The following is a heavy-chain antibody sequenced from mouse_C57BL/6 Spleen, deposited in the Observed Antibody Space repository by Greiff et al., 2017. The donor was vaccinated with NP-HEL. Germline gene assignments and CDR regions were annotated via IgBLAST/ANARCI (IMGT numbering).Heavy chain of an antibody. CDR3: ARRYDYDGRYWYFDV. CDR1: GYAFTNYL. J-gene: IGHJ1*03. CDR2: INPGSGGT. D-gene: IGHD2-4*01. Sequence: VQLQQSGAELVRPGTSVKVSCKASGYAFTNYLIEWVKQRPGQGLEWIGVINPGSGGTNYNEKFKGKATLTADKSSSTAYMQLSSLTSEDSAVYFCARRYDYDGRYWYFDVWGTGTTVTVSS. V-gene: IGHV1-54*01.